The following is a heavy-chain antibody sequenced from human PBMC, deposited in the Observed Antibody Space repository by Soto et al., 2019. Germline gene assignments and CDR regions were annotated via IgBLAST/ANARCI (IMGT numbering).Heavy chain of an antibody. Sequence: GGSLRLSCVASGFTFSLYSTVWVRRPPGKGLEWVSSISPSSTFIYYADSLQGRFSISRDNAKNSLYLQMDSLRVEDTATYFCVRARATDSRPDYWGQGSLVTVSS. J-gene: IGHJ4*02. CDR1: GFTFSLYS. CDR2: ISPSSTFI. V-gene: IGHV3-21*01. D-gene: IGHD3-22*01. CDR3: VRARATDSRPDY.